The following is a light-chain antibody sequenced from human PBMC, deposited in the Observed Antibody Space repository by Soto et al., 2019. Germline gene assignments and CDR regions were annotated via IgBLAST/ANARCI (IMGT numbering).Light chain of an antibody. CDR3: QHRSDWPGFT. V-gene: IGKV3-11*01. CDR1: QSVSTY. CDR2: DAS. J-gene: IGKJ3*01. Sequence: EIVLTQSPATLALSPGERATLSCRAGQSVSTYLAWYQHKPGQAPRLLIHDASKRATDIPARFSGSGSGTDFTLTISSLEPEDFAVYYCQHRSDWPGFTFGPGTKVEIK.